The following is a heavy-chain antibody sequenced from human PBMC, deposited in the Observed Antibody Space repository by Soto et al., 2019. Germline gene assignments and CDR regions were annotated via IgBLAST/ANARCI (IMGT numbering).Heavy chain of an antibody. J-gene: IGHJ4*02. Sequence: QVQLVESGGGVVQPGRSLRLSCAASGFTFSSYGMHWVRQAPGKGLEWVAVIWYDGSNKYYADSVKGRFTISRDNSKNTLYLQMNSLRAEDTAVYYCARASVTMVRGLLFDYWGQGTLVTVSS. V-gene: IGHV3-33*01. D-gene: IGHD3-10*01. CDR3: ARASVTMVRGLLFDY. CDR1: GFTFSSYG. CDR2: IWYDGSNK.